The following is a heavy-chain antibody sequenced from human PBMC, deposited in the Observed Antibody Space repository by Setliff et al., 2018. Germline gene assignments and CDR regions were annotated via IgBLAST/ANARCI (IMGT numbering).Heavy chain of an antibody. J-gene: IGHJ3*02. CDR2: IYTRGST. V-gene: IGHV4-4*08. Sequence: SETLSLTCTVSGGSISSYYWSWIRQPPGKGLEWIGYIYTRGSTNYNPSLRSRVTISVDTSKKQYSLNLSSVTAADTAVYYCARGGGRFRQLGAPVVHTFDIWGQGTMVTVSS. CDR3: ARGGGRFRQLGAPVVHTFDI. CDR1: GGSISSYY. D-gene: IGHD1-1*01.